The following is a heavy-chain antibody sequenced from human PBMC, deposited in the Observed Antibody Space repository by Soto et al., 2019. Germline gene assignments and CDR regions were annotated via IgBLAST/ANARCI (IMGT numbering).Heavy chain of an antibody. CDR3: ARDNDSSGSQASSAFDI. D-gene: IGHD3-22*01. Sequence: PGGSLRLSCAASGFTFSSYAMHWVRQAPGKGLEWVAVISYDGSNKYYADSVKGRFTISRDNSKNTLYLQMNSLRAEDTAVYYCARDNDSSGSQASSAFDIWGQGTMVTVSS. J-gene: IGHJ3*02. CDR2: ISYDGSNK. CDR1: GFTFSSYA. V-gene: IGHV3-30-3*01.